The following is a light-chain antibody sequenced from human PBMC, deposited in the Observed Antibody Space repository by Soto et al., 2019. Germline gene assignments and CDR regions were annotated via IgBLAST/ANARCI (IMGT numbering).Light chain of an antibody. CDR2: AAS. CDR1: QGISNY. CDR3: QKYKSAPRT. J-gene: IGKJ1*01. V-gene: IGKV1-27*01. Sequence: DIQMTQSPSSLSASVGDRVTITCRASQGISNYLAWYQQKPGKVPKLLIYAASTLQAGVPSRFSGSRSETDFTLTISRLQPEDGATYYCQKYKSAPRTFGQGTKVEIK.